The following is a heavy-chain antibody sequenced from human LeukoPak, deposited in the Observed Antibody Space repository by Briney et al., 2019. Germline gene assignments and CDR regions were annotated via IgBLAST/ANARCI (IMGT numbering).Heavy chain of an antibody. D-gene: IGHD6-13*01. Sequence: GGSLRLSCADSGFTFSSYNMNWVRQAPGKGLEWVSSISRSSNYIYYADSVKGRFTISRDNAKNSLYLQMNSLRAEDTAVYYCARMAAGSTDYWGQGTLVTVSS. V-gene: IGHV3-21*01. CDR1: GFTFSSYN. CDR2: ISRSSNYI. J-gene: IGHJ4*02. CDR3: ARMAAGSTDY.